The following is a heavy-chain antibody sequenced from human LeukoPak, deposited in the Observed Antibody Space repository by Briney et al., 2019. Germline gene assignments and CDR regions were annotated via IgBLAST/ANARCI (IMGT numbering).Heavy chain of an antibody. V-gene: IGHV3-23*01. D-gene: IGHD4-17*01. Sequence: PGGSLRLSCAASGFTFSSYAMSWVRQAPGQGLEWVSAISGSGGSTYYAYSVKGRFTISRDNSKNTLYLQMNSLRDEDTAVYYCAKDTTSDGDYAFAFAIWGQGTMVTVSS. CDR1: GFTFSSYA. CDR2: ISGSGGST. J-gene: IGHJ3*02. CDR3: AKDTTSDGDYAFAFAI.